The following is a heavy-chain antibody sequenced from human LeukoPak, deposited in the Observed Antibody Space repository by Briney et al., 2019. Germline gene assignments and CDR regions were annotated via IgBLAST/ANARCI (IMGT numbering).Heavy chain of an antibody. V-gene: IGHV4-4*09. CDR2: VYFDGST. J-gene: IGHJ1*01. CDR1: GGSIGIYY. Sequence: SETLSLTCNVSGGSIGIYYWSWIRRPPGKGLEWIGYVYFDGSTKYSPSLKSRVSISVDTSKNQFSLKLSSVTAADTAVYYCARTSVVVVPAAPAQYFQHWGQGTLVTVSS. D-gene: IGHD2-2*01. CDR3: ARTSVVVVPAAPAQYFQH.